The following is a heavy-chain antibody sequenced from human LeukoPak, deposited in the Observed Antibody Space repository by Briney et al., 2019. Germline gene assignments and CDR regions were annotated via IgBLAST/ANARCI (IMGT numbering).Heavy chain of an antibody. Sequence: SQSLSLTCAISGDSVSNNYGGWNGIRQSPSRGLERLGRTYYNSKWYHDYAVSVKSRMTINPDTSKNQFSLQLNSVTPEDTAVYYCARGWLQSGFDYWGQGSLVTVSS. CDR1: GDSVSNNYGG. V-gene: IGHV6-1*01. J-gene: IGHJ4*02. D-gene: IGHD5-24*01. CDR3: ARGWLQSGFDY. CDR2: TYYNSKWYH.